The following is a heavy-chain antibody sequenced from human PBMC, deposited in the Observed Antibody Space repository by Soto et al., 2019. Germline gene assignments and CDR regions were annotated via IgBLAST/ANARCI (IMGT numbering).Heavy chain of an antibody. V-gene: IGHV3-74*01. CDR2: INSDGSST. J-gene: IGHJ4*02. CDR3: AVTTVTTGGYYFDY. CDR1: GFTFSSYW. Sequence: GSLRLSCAASGFTFSSYWMHWVRQAPGKGLVWVSRINSDGSSTSYADSVKGRFTISRDNAKNTLYLQMNSLRAEDTAVYYCAVTTVTTGGYYFDYWGQGTLVTVSS. D-gene: IGHD4-17*01.